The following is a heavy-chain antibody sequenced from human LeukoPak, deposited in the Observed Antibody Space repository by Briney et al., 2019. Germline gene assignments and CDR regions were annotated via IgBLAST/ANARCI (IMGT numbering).Heavy chain of an antibody. Sequence: SETLSLTCTVSGGSISSYYWNWIRQPPGKGLEWIGYIYYSGSTNYNPSLKSRVTISVDTSKNQFSLKLTSMIAADTAVYYCARRSTSDAFDIWGQGTMVTVSS. CDR2: IYYSGST. D-gene: IGHD2-15*01. CDR3: ARRSTSDAFDI. J-gene: IGHJ3*02. CDR1: GGSISSYY. V-gene: IGHV4-59*08.